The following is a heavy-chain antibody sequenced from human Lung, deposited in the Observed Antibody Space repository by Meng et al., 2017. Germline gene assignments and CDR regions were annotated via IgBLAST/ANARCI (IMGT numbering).Heavy chain of an antibody. CDR3: ARGPTTMAHDFDY. CDR1: CGSFSDNY. CDR2: INHSGST. J-gene: IGHJ4*02. D-gene: IGHD4-11*01. V-gene: IGHV4-34*01. Sequence: QVLPEHRGLGLLNPSVPLSLTFSVSCGSFSDNYWSLIRQPPGKGLEWIGEINHSGSTNYNPSLESRATISVDTSQNNLSLKLSSVTAADSAVYYCARGPTTMAHDFDYWGQGTLVTVSS.